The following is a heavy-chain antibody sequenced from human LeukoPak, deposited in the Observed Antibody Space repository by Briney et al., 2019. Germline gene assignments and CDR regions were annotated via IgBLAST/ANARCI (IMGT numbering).Heavy chain of an antibody. CDR1: GFTFSSYG. CDR3: ARDLSAAYDF. J-gene: IGHJ4*02. V-gene: IGHV3-33*08. Sequence: GGSLRLSCAASGFTFSSYGMHWVRQAPGKGLEWVARLVYDERNDYADSVKGRFTISRDNSKNTLYLQMDNLRVDDTAVYYCARDLSAAYDFWGQGILVTVSS. D-gene: IGHD2-21*01. CDR2: LVYDERN.